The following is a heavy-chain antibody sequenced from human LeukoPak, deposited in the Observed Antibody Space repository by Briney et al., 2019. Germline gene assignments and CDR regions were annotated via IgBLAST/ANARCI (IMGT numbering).Heavy chain of an antibody. D-gene: IGHD1-26*01. CDR1: GYTFINSA. CDR2: ISPYNGYT. J-gene: IGHJ4*02. Sequence: ASVKVSCKASGYTFINSAIGWVRQVPGQGLEWMGWISPYNGYTKYAESLQGRVTMTTDTSTSTAYMELRSLRSDDTAMYYCARVGASYDGLIDYWGQGTRVTVSS. V-gene: IGHV1-18*01. CDR3: ARVGASYDGLIDY.